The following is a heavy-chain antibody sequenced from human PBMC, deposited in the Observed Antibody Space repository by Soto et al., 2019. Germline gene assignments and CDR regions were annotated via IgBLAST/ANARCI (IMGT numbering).Heavy chain of an antibody. Sequence: QVQLVQSGAEVKKPGASVKVSCKASGYTFASYGISWVRQAPGQGLEWMGWISAYNGNTNYAQKLQGRVTMTTDTFTRTAYMEVRSLRSDDTAVYYCAREGTCSSTSCPTYFSFGMDVWGQGTTFTVSS. J-gene: IGHJ6*02. CDR2: ISAYNGNT. D-gene: IGHD2-2*01. CDR3: AREGTCSSTSCPTYFSFGMDV. V-gene: IGHV1-18*01. CDR1: GYTFASYG.